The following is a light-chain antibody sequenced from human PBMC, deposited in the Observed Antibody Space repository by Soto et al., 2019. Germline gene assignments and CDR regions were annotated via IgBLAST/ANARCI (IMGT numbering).Light chain of an antibody. Sequence: DIQMTQSPSTLSASVGDRVTITCRASQSISSWLAWYQQEPGKAPKLLIYKASSLESGVPSRFSGSGSGTAFTFTISSLQPDDFATYYCQQYNRYPFTFGPGTKVDIK. CDR3: QQYNRYPFT. CDR1: QSISSW. J-gene: IGKJ3*01. V-gene: IGKV1-5*03. CDR2: KAS.